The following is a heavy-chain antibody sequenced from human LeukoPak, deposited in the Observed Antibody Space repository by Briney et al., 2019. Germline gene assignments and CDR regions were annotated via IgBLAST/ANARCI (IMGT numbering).Heavy chain of an antibody. CDR1: GFSFTNAW. V-gene: IGHV3-15*01. CDR3: TTAYPPKALFDY. J-gene: IGHJ4*02. D-gene: IGHD2-2*02. CDR2: IKSESDGGTT. Sequence: PGGSLRLSCSASGFSFTNAWMSWVRQAPGKGLEWVGRIKSESDGGTTDYAAPVKGRFTISRDDSKNTLYLQLNSLKTEDTAVYYCTTAYPPKALFDYWGQGTLVTVSS.